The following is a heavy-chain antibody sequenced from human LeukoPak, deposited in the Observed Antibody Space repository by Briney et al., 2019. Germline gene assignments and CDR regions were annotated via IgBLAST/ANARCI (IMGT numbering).Heavy chain of an antibody. Sequence: SGTLSLTCTVSVGSISSYYWSWIRQPPRKGREWIGRIYTSVITNYNPSLKSRVTMSVDTSKNQFSLKLSSVTAADTAVYYCARGESLTMVRGVTIPGAFDTWGQGTMVTVSS. CDR2: IYTSVIT. D-gene: IGHD3-10*01. V-gene: IGHV4-4*07. CDR1: VGSISSYY. CDR3: ARGESLTMVRGVTIPGAFDT. J-gene: IGHJ3*02.